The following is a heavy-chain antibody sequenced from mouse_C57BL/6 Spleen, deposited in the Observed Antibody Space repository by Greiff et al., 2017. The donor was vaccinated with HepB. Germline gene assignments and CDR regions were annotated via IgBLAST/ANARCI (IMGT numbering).Heavy chain of an antibody. J-gene: IGHJ3*01. V-gene: IGHV5-12*01. Sequence: EVHLVESGGGLVQPGGSLKLSCAASGFTFSDYYMYWVRQTPEKRLEWVAYISNGGGSTYYPDTVKGRFTISRDNAKNTLYLQMSRLKSEDTAMYYCARPYYGSSYSAWFAYWGQGTLVTVSA. CDR3: ARPYYGSSYSAWFAY. D-gene: IGHD1-1*01. CDR2: ISNGGGST. CDR1: GFTFSDYY.